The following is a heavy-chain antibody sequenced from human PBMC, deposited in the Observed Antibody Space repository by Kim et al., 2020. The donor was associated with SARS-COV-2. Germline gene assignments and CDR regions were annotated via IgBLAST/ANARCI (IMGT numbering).Heavy chain of an antibody. Sequence: GGSLRLSCAASGFTFSSYGMHWVRQAPGKGLEWVAVISYDGSNKYYADSVKGRFTISRDNSKNTLYLQMNSLRAEDTAVYYCAKSRRDQVDAFDIWGQGT. CDR3: AKSRRDQVDAFDI. J-gene: IGHJ3*02. CDR2: ISYDGSNK. CDR1: GFTFSSYG. V-gene: IGHV3-30*18.